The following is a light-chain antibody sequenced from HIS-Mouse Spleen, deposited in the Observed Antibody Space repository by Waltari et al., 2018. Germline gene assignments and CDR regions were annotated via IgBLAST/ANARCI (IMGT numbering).Light chain of an antibody. CDR1: ALPKKY. CDR3: YSTDSSGNHRV. V-gene: IGLV3-10*01. Sequence: SYELTQPPSVSVSPGQTASITCSGDALPKKYACWYQQKPGQAPVLGIYEDSKRPSGIPERFAGSSSGTMATLTISGAQVEDEADYYCYSTDSSGNHRVFGGGTKLTVL. J-gene: IGLJ2*01. CDR2: EDS.